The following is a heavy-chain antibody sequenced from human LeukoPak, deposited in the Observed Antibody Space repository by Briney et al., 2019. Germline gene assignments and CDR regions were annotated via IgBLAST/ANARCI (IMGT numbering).Heavy chain of an antibody. Sequence: SETLSLTCTVSGGSISSYYWNWIRQPPGKGLEWIGYIYYSGTTNYNPSPKSRVTISVDTSKNQFSLKLSSVTAADTAVYYCARFPQGGYNYFDYWGQGTLATVSS. CDR3: ARFPQGGYNYFDY. CDR2: IYYSGTT. V-gene: IGHV4-59*01. CDR1: GGSISSYY. J-gene: IGHJ4*02. D-gene: IGHD5-24*01.